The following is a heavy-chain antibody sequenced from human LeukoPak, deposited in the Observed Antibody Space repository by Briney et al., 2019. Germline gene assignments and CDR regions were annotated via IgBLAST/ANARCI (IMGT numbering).Heavy chain of an antibody. CDR2: INHSGST. V-gene: IGHV4-34*01. Sequence: SETLSLTCAVYGGSFSGYFWSWIRQPPGKGLEWIGEINHSGSTNYNPSLKSRVTISVDTSRNQFSLKLSSVTAADTAVYYCARDRTTYSSGWYLRLDYWGQGTLVTVSS. D-gene: IGHD6-19*01. J-gene: IGHJ4*02. CDR3: ARDRTTYSSGWYLRLDY. CDR1: GGSFSGYF.